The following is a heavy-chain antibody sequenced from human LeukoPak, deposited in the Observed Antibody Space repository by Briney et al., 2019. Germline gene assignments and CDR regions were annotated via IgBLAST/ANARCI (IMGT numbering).Heavy chain of an antibody. CDR1: GGTFNSYA. CDR2: IIPVFGTA. Sequence: GASVKVSCKASGGTFNSYAISWVRQAPGQGLEWMGGIIPVFGTAIYAQKFQGRVTITADESTSTAYMELSTLRSEDTAVYYCARDLSGVTGYTYGRGIDYWGQGTLVTVSS. D-gene: IGHD5-18*01. J-gene: IGHJ4*02. CDR3: ARDLSGVTGYTYGRGIDY. V-gene: IGHV1-69*13.